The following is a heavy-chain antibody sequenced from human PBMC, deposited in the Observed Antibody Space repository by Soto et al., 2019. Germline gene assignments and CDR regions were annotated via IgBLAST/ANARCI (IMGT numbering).Heavy chain of an antibody. Sequence: QLQLQESGSGLVKPSQTLSLTCTVSGGSISSGGYSWNWIRQAPGKGLEWIGYIYHSGYTLYNPSLKGRVTISVDKSKNHFSPNLTSVTAADTAVYYCARDQLEGNWFDPWGQGTLVTVSS. CDR3: ARDQLEGNWFDP. CDR2: IYHSGYT. V-gene: IGHV4-30-2*01. CDR1: GGSISSGGYS. J-gene: IGHJ5*02. D-gene: IGHD1-1*01.